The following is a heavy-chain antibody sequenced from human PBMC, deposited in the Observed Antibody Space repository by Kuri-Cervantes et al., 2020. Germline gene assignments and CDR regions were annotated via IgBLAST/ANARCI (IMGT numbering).Heavy chain of an antibody. Sequence: SETLSLTCTVSGASISTYYWSWIRQPAGKGLEWIGCFQTSGSTNYNPSLKSRVTISVDKSKNQVSLKVSSTTAADTAVYYCAKVGKRITMIVVVITIPHYFDYWGQGTLVTVSS. CDR3: AKVGKRITMIVVVITIPHYFDY. J-gene: IGHJ4*02. CDR2: FQTSGST. CDR1: GASISTYY. D-gene: IGHD3-22*01. V-gene: IGHV4-4*07.